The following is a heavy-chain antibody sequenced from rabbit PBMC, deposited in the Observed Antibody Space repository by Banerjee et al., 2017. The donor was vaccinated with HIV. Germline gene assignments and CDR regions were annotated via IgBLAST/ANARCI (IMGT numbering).Heavy chain of an antibody. Sequence: QEQLKETGGGLVQPGGSLTLSCKASGFDFSSYWMSWVRQAPGKGLEWIACIYNPDGSTWYATWAKGRFTISKTSSTTVTLQMTSLTAADTATYFCGREEGASSSGDWALWGPGTLVTVS. V-gene: IGHV1S45*01. D-gene: IGHD1-1*01. CDR3: GREEGASSSGDWAL. J-gene: IGHJ4*01. CDR2: IYNPDGST. CDR1: GFDFSSYW.